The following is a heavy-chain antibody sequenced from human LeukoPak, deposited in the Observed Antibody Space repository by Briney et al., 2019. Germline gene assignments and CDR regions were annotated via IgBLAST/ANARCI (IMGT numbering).Heavy chain of an antibody. D-gene: IGHD6-13*01. CDR2: INPSGGST. V-gene: IGHV1-46*01. J-gene: IGHJ5*02. Sequence: ASVKVSCKTSGYIFTYYYIQWVRQAPGQRLEWMGIINPSGGSTTYAQKFQGRVTMTRDMSTGTVYMELSSLRSEDTAMYYCARASAPRSWFDPWGQGTLVTVSS. CDR3: ARASAPRSWFDP. CDR1: GYIFTYYY.